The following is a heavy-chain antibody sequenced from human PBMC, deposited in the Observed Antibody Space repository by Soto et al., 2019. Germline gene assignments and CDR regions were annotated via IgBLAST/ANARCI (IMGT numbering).Heavy chain of an antibody. CDR1: GYTFTSYA. CDR3: ARDCSGGSCYVWFDP. V-gene: IGHV1-3*01. CDR2: INAGNGNT. J-gene: IGHJ5*02. D-gene: IGHD2-15*01. Sequence: ASVKVSCKASGYTFTSYAMHWVRQAPGQRLEWMGWINAGNGNTKYSQKFQGRVTITRDTSASTAYMELSSLRSEDTAVYYCARDCSGGSCYVWFDPWGQGTLVTVSS.